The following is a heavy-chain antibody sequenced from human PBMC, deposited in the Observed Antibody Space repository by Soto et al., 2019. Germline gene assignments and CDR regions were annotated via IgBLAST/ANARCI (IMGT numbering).Heavy chain of an antibody. J-gene: IGHJ5*02. CDR1: GFTFDDYG. CDR2: VSWNSGNI. V-gene: IGHV3-9*01. D-gene: IGHD2-8*02. Sequence: EEQLVESGGGLVQPGGSLRLSCAASGFTFDDYGMHWVRLGPGKGLEWVAGVSWNSGNIAYADSVRGRFTISRDNAKNSVYLQMNSLREDDTALYYCAKTRDLGKCGVCLDKSPFDPWGQGTLVTVSS. CDR3: AKTRDLGKCGVCLDKSPFDP.